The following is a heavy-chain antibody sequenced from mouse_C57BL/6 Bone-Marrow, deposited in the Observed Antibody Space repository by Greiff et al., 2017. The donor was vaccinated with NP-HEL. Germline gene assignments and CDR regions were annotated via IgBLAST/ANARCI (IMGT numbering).Heavy chain of an antibody. D-gene: IGHD2-1*01. Sequence: QVQLKQSGAELVRPGASVTLSCKASGYTFTDYEMHWVKQTPVHGLEWIGAIDPETGGTAYNQKFKGKAILTADKSSSTAYMELRSLTSEDSAVYYCKRCYGNYVYYAMDYWGQGTSVTVSS. CDR2: IDPETGGT. CDR1: GYTFTDYE. V-gene: IGHV1-15*01. CDR3: KRCYGNYVYYAMDY. J-gene: IGHJ4*01.